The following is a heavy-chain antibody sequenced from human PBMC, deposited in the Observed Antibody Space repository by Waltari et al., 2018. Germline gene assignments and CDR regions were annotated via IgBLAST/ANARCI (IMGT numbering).Heavy chain of an antibody. CDR2: INNSGST. J-gene: IGHJ4*02. CDR3: ASRPPDSSGYYLDY. CDR1: GGSFSGYY. Sequence: QVQLQQWGAGLLKPSETLSLTCAVYGGSFSGYYWSWNRQPPGKGLEWIGEINNSGSTNYNPSLKSRVTISVDTSKNQFSLKLSSVTAADTAVYYCASRPPDSSGYYLDYWGQGTLVTVSS. V-gene: IGHV4-34*01. D-gene: IGHD3-22*01.